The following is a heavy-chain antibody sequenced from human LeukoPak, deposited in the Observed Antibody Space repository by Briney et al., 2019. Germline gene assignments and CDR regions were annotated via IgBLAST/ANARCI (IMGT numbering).Heavy chain of an antibody. V-gene: IGHV3-23*01. CDR1: GFTFSSYA. CDR2: ISGSGGST. CDR3: AKCGVRYEIECGFDC. Sequence: PGGSLRLSCAASGFTFSSYAMSWVRQAPGKGLEWVSAISGSGGSTYYADSVKGRFNISRDNSKNTLYLQMNSLRAEDTAVYYCAKCGVRYEIECGFDCWGQGTLVTVSS. D-gene: IGHD2-8*02. J-gene: IGHJ4*02.